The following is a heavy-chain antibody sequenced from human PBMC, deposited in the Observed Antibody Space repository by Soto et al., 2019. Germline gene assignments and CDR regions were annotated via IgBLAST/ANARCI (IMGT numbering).Heavy chain of an antibody. CDR3: ASADPYCSGGSCYSFPDAFDI. CDR2: IYYSGST. CDR1: GGSISSSSYY. V-gene: IGHV4-39*01. Sequence: PSETLSRTCTVSGGSISSSSYYWGWIRQPPGKGLEWIGSIYYSGSTYYNPSLKSRVTISVDTSKNQFSLKLSSVTAADTAVYYCASADPYCSGGSCYSFPDAFDIWGQGTMVTVSS. J-gene: IGHJ3*02. D-gene: IGHD2-15*01.